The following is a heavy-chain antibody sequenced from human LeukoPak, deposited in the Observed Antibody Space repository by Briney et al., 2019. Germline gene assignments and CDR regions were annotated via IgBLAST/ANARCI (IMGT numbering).Heavy chain of an antibody. CDR2: IYHSGST. CDR3: ARSISTTWTDY. D-gene: IGHD2/OR15-2a*01. V-gene: IGHV4-38-2*01. CDR1: GYSISSGYY. Sequence: PSETLSLTCAVSGYSISSGYYWAWIRQPPGKGLEWIGSIYHSGSTYYNPSLKSRVTISVDTSKNQFSLRLSSVTAADTAMYYCARSISTTWTDYWGQGTLVTVSS. J-gene: IGHJ4*02.